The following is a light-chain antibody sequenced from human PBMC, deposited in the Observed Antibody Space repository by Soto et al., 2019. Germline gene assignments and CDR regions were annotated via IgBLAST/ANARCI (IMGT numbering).Light chain of an antibody. V-gene: IGKV3-20*01. Sequence: EIVLTQSPGTLSLSPGERATLSCRASQSVRNNFLAWYQQKPGQAPRLLIYGASSRATGIPDRFSGSGSGTVFTLTISGLEPDDLAVYYCQQYGGSPTFGGGTKVEIK. J-gene: IGKJ4*01. CDR1: QSVRNNF. CDR3: QQYGGSPT. CDR2: GAS.